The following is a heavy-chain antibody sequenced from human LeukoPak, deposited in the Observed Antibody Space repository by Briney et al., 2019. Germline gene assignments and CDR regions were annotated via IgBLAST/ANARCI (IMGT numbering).Heavy chain of an antibody. CDR2: IKSKTNGGTT. J-gene: IGHJ5*02. CDR3: TTGILSGDP. Sequence: GGSLRLSCAASGFSFNNAWMNWGRQAPGKGLEWVGRIKSKTNGGTTEYAAPVKGRFTILRDDSKNTLYLQMNSLKTEDTAVYYCTTGILSGDPWGQGTLVTVSS. D-gene: IGHD1-26*01. CDR1: GFSFNNAW. V-gene: IGHV3-15*07.